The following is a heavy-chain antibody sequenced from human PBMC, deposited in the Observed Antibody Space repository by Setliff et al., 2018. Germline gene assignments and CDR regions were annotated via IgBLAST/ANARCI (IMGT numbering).Heavy chain of an antibody. CDR2: IFPGDSAT. CDR1: GYTFTEYL. CDR3: ARVGDYMGYYYNYYMDV. Sequence: PGESLKISCKGSGYTFTEYLIGWVRQMPGKGLEWMGIIFPGDSATKYSPSFQGQVTMSVDKSINTAYLQWSSLRASDTAIYYCARVGDYMGYYYNYYMDVWGKGTTVTVS. D-gene: IGHD3-10*01. V-gene: IGHV5-51*01. J-gene: IGHJ6*03.